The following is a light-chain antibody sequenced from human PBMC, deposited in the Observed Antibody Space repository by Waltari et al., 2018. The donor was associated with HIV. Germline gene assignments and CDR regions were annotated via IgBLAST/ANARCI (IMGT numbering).Light chain of an antibody. V-gene: IGKV1-5*03. CDR2: KES. CDR1: QDVNNW. J-gene: IGKJ2*01. Sequence: DIQMTQSPSTLPASVGDRVTITCRASQDVNNWLAWYQQKSGKAPKLLIHKESNLEQGVPSRFSGSSSGTVFTLIIDSLQPDDFATYYCQQYNSDFYTFGPGTKLE. CDR3: QQYNSDFYT.